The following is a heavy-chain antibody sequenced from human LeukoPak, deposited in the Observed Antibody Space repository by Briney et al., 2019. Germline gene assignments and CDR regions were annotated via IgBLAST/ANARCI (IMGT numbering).Heavy chain of an antibody. CDR3: ASGLYQPLLRSLDY. V-gene: IGHV4-39*01. CDR2: IYYSGST. D-gene: IGHD3-3*01. Sequence: SETLSLTCTVSGGSISSSSYYWGWIRQPPGKGLEWIGSIYYSGSTYYNPSLKSRVTISVDTSKNQFSLKLSSVTAADTAVYYCASGLYQPLLRSLDYWGQGTLVTVSS. CDR1: GGSISSSSYY. J-gene: IGHJ4*02.